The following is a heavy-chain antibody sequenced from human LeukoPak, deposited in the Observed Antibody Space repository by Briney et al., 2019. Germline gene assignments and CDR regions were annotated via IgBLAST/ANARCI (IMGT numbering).Heavy chain of an antibody. Sequence: GGSLRLSCAASGFTFSDYYMSWIRQAPGKGLEWVSYISSSGSTIYYADSVKGRFTISRDNSKNALYLQMNSLRAEDTAVYYCARDDKRSGALDPWGQGTLVTVSS. V-gene: IGHV3-11*01. D-gene: IGHD2-15*01. CDR2: ISSSGSTI. CDR1: GFTFSDYY. CDR3: ARDDKRSGALDP. J-gene: IGHJ5*02.